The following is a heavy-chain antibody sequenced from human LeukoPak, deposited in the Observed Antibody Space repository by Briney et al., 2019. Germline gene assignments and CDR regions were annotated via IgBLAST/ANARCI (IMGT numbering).Heavy chain of an antibody. CDR1: GFTFSRYE. Sequence: GGSLRLSCAASGFTFSRYEMNWVRQAPGKGLEWVSYISSSGSTIYYADSVKGRFTISRDNAKNSLYLQMNSLRAEDTAVSYCAREQIGDYRPYYDYGMDVWGQGTTVTVSS. V-gene: IGHV3-48*03. CDR3: AREQIGDYRPYYDYGMDV. D-gene: IGHD4-11*01. CDR2: ISSSGSTI. J-gene: IGHJ6*02.